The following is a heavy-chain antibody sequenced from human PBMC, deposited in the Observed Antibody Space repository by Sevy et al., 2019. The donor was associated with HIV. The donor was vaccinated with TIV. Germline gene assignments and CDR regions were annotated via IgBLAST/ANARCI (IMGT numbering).Heavy chain of an antibody. Sequence: GGSLRLSCAASGFTFSSYWMSWVRQAPGKGLEWVVNIKQDGSEKYYVNSVKGRFTISRDNAKNSLYLQMNSLRAEDTAVYYCARTSGAGAFDIWGQGTIVTVSS. V-gene: IGHV3-7*01. CDR1: GFTFSSYW. CDR2: IKQDGSEK. D-gene: IGHD2-8*02. J-gene: IGHJ3*02. CDR3: ARTSGAGAFDI.